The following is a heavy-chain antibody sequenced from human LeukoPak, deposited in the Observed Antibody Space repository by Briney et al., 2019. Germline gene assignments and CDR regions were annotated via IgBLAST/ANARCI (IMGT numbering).Heavy chain of an antibody. CDR2: MYTSGST. J-gene: IGHJ3*02. V-gene: IGHV4-61*02. CDR1: GASISSGSCY. D-gene: IGHD2-15*01. Sequence: SETLSLTCTVSGASISSGSCYWSWIRQPAGKGLEWIGRMYTSGSTNYKSSLKSRVTISADTSKNQFSLKLNSVTAADTAVYYCARDVYCSGGSCRLYAFDIWGQGTMVTVSS. CDR3: ARDVYCSGGSCRLYAFDI.